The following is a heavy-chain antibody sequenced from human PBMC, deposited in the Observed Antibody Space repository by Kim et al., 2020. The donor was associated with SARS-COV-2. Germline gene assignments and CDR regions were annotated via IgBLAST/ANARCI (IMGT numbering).Heavy chain of an antibody. Sequence: GGSLRLSCAASGFTFSSYGMHWVRQAPGKGLEWVAVIWYDGSNKYYADSVKGCFTISGDTNKNTQYLIMNSLRAEETAEYYCTRALSWEDSQDVWCKG. CDR2: IWYDGSNK. V-gene: IGHV3-33*01. CDR1: GFTFSSYG. CDR3: TRALSWEDSQDV. D-gene: IGHD1-26*01. J-gene: IGHJ6*03.